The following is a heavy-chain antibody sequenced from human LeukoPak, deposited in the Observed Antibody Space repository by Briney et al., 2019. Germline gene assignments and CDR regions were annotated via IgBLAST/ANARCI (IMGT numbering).Heavy chain of an antibody. CDR2: IYSGGST. D-gene: IGHD6-19*01. V-gene: IGHV3-66*01. CDR1: GFTVSSNY. CDR3: AKDHFMSGWYGAFDI. J-gene: IGHJ3*02. Sequence: PGGSRRLSCAASGFTVSSNYMSWVRQAPGKGLEWVSVIYSGGSTYYADSVKGRFTISRDNSKNTLYLQMNSLRAEDTAVYYCAKDHFMSGWYGAFDIWGQGTMVTVSS.